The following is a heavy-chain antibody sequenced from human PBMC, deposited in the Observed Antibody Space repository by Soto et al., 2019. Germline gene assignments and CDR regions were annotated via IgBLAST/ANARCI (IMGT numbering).Heavy chain of an antibody. CDR3: ARALRYCSSTSCYPFDF. CDR2: INPSGGST. CDR1: GYTFISYY. V-gene: IGHV1-46*01. J-gene: IGHJ4*02. Sequence: ASVKVSCKASGYTFISYYMHWVRQAPGQGLEWMGIINPSGGSTNYAQKFQGRVTMTRDTSTSTVYMELSSLRSEDTAVYYCARALRYCSSTSCYPFDFWGQGTMVTVYS. D-gene: IGHD2-2*01.